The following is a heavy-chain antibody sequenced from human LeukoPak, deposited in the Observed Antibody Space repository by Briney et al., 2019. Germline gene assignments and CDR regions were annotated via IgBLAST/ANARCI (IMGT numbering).Heavy chain of an antibody. D-gene: IGHD1-1*01. Sequence: GASVKVSCKASGYTFTGYYMHWVRQAPGQGLEWMGWINPNSGGTNYARKFQGWVTMTRDTSISTAYMELSRLRSDDTAVYYCARGLLTRSGWFDPWGQGTLVTVSS. V-gene: IGHV1-2*04. CDR2: INPNSGGT. CDR3: ARGLLTRSGWFDP. J-gene: IGHJ5*02. CDR1: GYTFTGYY.